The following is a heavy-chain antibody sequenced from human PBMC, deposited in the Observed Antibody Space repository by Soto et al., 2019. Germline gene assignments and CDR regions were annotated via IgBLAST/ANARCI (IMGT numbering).Heavy chain of an antibody. CDR3: XXPPDYGDYFDY. D-gene: IGHD4-17*01. Sequence: QLQLQESGPGLVKPSETLSLTCTVSVGSISSSSYYWGWIRQPPGKGLEWIGSIYYSGSTYYNPSLKSRVTISVDTSKNQFXXXXXXXXXAXXXXXXXXXPPDYGDYFDYWGQGTLVTVSS. J-gene: IGHJ4*02. CDR1: VGSISSSSYY. CDR2: IYYSGST. V-gene: IGHV4-39*01.